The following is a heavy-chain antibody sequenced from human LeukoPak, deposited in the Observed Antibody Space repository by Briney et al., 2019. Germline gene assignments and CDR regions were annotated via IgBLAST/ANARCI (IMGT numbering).Heavy chain of an antibody. D-gene: IGHD6-19*01. CDR1: GFTFSSYE. CDR2: IKSKTVGETT. Sequence: GGSLRLSCAASGFTFSSYEMNWVRQAPGKGLEWVGRIKSKTVGETTDYAAPVKGRFTISRDDSKNTLYLQMNSLKTEDTAVYCCTTEFGQYSSDWYSVGFNYWGQGTLVTVSS. J-gene: IGHJ4*02. CDR3: TTEFGQYSSDWYSVGFNY. V-gene: IGHV3-15*01.